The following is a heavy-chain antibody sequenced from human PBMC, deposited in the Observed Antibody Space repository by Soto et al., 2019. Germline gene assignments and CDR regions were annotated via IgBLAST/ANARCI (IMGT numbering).Heavy chain of an antibody. Sequence: SETLSLTCTVAGGSISSSSYYWVWIRQPPGKGLEWIGNVYYNGNTYYNPSLKSRLTISVDTSNNQFSLKVKSVTAADTAVYYCARLSGSYNDRYFDYWGQGTLVTVSS. V-gene: IGHV4-39*01. CDR3: ARLSGSYNDRYFDY. CDR2: VYYNGNT. J-gene: IGHJ4*02. CDR1: GGSISSSSYY. D-gene: IGHD1-26*01.